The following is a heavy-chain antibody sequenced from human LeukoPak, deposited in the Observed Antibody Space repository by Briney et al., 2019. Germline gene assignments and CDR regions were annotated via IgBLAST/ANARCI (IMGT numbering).Heavy chain of an antibody. Sequence: RSLRLSCAASGFTFSSYAMHWVRQAPGKGLEWVSSISSSSSYIYYADSVKGRFTISRDNAKNSLYLQMNSLRAEDTAVYYCARAKGRMYSSTCFDYWGQGTLVTVSS. J-gene: IGHJ4*02. V-gene: IGHV3-21*01. D-gene: IGHD6-19*01. CDR2: ISSSSSYI. CDR1: GFTFSSYA. CDR3: ARAKGRMYSSTCFDY.